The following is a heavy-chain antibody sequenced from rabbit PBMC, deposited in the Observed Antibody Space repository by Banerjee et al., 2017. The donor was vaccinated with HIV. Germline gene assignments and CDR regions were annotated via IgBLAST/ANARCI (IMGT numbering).Heavy chain of an antibody. D-gene: IGHD6-1*01. CDR2: IDPVFGST. Sequence: QEQLEESGGDLVKPGASLTLTCTASGFSFSSNYWMCWVRQAPGKGLEWIGYIDPVFGSTYYASWVNGRFTISSHNAQNTLYLQLNSLTAADTATYFCAREGYYTYGYAYAHGMDLWGQGTLVTVS. J-gene: IGHJ6*01. V-gene: IGHV1S45*01. CDR3: AREGYYTYGYAYAHGMDL. CDR1: GFSFSSNYW.